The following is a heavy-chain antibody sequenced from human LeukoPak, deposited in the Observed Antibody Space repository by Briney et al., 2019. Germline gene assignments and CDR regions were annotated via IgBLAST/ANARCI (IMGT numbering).Heavy chain of an antibody. CDR1: GFTFSSYG. Sequence: GRSLRLSCAASGFTFSSYGMHWVCQAPGKGLEWVAVISYDGSNKYYADSVKGRFTISRDNSKNTLYLQMNSLRAEDTAVYYCAEAYCSSTSCYTDFSYGMDVWGQGTTVTVSS. J-gene: IGHJ6*02. V-gene: IGHV3-30*18. D-gene: IGHD2-2*02. CDR2: ISYDGSNK. CDR3: AEAYCSSTSCYTDFSYGMDV.